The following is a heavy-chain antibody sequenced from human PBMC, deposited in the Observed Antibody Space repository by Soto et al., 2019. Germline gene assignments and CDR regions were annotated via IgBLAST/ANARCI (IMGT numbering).Heavy chain of an antibody. CDR1: GFTFSVAS. V-gene: IGHV3-23*01. CDR2: ISGGGDCT. Sequence: GGSLRLSCAASGFTFSVASMNWVRQSPGKGLEWVSAISGGGDCTYYADSVKGRFTISRDNSRNTLHLQMSSLRAEDTAVYYCAKIPPGYSYGYFYFDYWGQGTLVTVSS. D-gene: IGHD5-18*01. CDR3: AKIPPGYSYGYFYFDY. J-gene: IGHJ4*02.